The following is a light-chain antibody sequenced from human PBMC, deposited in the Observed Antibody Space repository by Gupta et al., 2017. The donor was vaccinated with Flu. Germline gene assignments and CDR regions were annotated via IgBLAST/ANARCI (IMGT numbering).Light chain of an antibody. CDR1: SSNIGAGYD. CDR2: GNS. CDR3: QSYDSSLSGYV. V-gene: IGLV1-40*01. Sequence: QSVLTQPPSVSGAPGQRVTISCTGSSSNIGAGYDVHWYQQLPGTAPKLLIYGNSNRRSGVPDRFSGSKSGTSASLAITGLQADDEADYYCQSYDSSLSGYVFGTGTKVTVL. J-gene: IGLJ1*01.